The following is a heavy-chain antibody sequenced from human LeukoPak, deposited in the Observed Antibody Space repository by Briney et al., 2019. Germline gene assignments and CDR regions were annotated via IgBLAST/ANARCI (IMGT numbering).Heavy chain of an antibody. D-gene: IGHD3-22*01. V-gene: IGHV4-39*01. CDR2: IYYSGRT. Sequence: SETLSLTCSVSGDSVSRSDSYWDWIRQPPGKGLEWIGTIYYSGRTYYSPSLKSRVTMSVHPSNNQFSLHLRSVTAADTAVYYCARRRYYDGSGYLEWGQGTLLSVSS. CDR1: GDSVSRSDSY. J-gene: IGHJ1*01. CDR3: ARRRYYDGSGYLE.